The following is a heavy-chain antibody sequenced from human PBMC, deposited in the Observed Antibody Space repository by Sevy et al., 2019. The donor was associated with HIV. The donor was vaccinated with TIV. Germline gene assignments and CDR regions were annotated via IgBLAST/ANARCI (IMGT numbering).Heavy chain of an antibody. Sequence: GGSLRLSCAASGITFSNYAMSWVRQAPGKGLEWVSTFSGSGGSTHYADSVEGRFTISRDNSKNTLYLQMNSLRAEDTAVYFCVKGPTYLVAATFPDYWGQGTLVTVSS. V-gene: IGHV3-23*01. CDR2: FSGSGGST. J-gene: IGHJ4*02. CDR1: GITFSNYA. D-gene: IGHD6-19*01. CDR3: VKGPTYLVAATFPDY.